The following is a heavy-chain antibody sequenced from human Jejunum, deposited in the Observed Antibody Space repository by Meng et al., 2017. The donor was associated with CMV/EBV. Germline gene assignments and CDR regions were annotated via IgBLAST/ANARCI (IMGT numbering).Heavy chain of an antibody. CDR2: IYHSGRT. J-gene: IGHJ4*02. V-gene: IGHV4-4*02. D-gene: IGHD2-2*01. CDR1: NW. CDR3: AREWGVAYCSSTNCYASVNASDI. Sequence: NWWSWVRQSPGKGLEWIGEIYHSGRTYYNPSLKSRVTISLDRSKNQFSLVLSSLTAADTAIYYCAREWGVAYCSSTNCYASVNASDIWGQGTLVTVSS.